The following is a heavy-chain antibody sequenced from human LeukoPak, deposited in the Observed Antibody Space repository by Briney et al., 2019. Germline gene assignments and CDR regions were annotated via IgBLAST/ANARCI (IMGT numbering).Heavy chain of an antibody. J-gene: IGHJ6*02. CDR2: IHIDENRK. Sequence: GGSLRLSCAASGFTFSNHRMHWVRQVPGKGLVSVSRIHIDENRKTYADSVKGRFTISRDNAKNTLYLQMNSLGVEDTAVYYCVRGSSDWNGMDVWGQGTTVTVSS. D-gene: IGHD6-19*01. V-gene: IGHV3-74*01. CDR1: GFTFSNHR. CDR3: VRGSSDWNGMDV.